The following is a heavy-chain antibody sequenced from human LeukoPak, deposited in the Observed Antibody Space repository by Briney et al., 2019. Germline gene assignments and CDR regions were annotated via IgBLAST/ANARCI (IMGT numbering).Heavy chain of an antibody. V-gene: IGHV4-59*01. J-gene: IGHJ6*03. CDR1: GGSISGYY. CDR3: ARERPTLYPGIAVTPIYYYHYMDV. CDR2: IYYSGST. D-gene: IGHD6-19*01. Sequence: SETLSLTCTVSGGSISGYYWNWIRQPPGKGLEWIGYIYYSGSTNYSPSLKGRVTMSVDTSKNQFSLNLSSVTAADTAVYYCARERPTLYPGIAVTPIYYYHYMDVWGKGTTVTISS.